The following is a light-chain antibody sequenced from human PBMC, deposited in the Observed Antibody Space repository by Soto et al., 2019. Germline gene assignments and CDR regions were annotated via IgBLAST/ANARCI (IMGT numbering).Light chain of an antibody. CDR1: SSNIGAGYD. Sequence: QSVLTQPPSVSGARGQRVTISCTGSSSNIGAGYDVHWYQQLPGTAPKLLIYANNNRPSGVPDRFSGSKSGTSGTLAITGLQAEDEADYYCQSYDTNLSGNYVFGTGTKLTVL. CDR2: ANN. J-gene: IGLJ1*01. V-gene: IGLV1-40*01. CDR3: QSYDTNLSGNYV.